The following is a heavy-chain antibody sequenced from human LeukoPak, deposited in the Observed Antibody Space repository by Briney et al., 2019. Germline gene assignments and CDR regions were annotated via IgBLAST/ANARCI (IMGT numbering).Heavy chain of an antibody. CDR2: IYYNGRP. CDR3: ARRRYYDGSGYLE. CDR1: GDSVSRRDSD. V-gene: IGHV4-39*01. Sequence: PSETLSLTCSVSGDSVSRRDSDWDRIRQPRGKGVEWIGTIYYNGRPYYSPSLKSRVTMSVDPSNNQFSLTLRSVTAADAALYYCARRRYYDGSGYLEWGQGTLLSVSS. D-gene: IGHD3-22*01. J-gene: IGHJ1*01.